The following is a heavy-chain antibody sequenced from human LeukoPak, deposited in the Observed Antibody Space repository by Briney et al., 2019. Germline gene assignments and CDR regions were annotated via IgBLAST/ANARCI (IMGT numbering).Heavy chain of an antibody. CDR3: ARDQIKEYYLDY. CDR2: IWYDGSNK. Sequence: PGRSLRLSCAASGFTFSNYGMHWVRQAPGKGLEWVAVIWYDGSNKHYADSVKGRFTISRDNSKNTLYLQMNSLRAEDTAVYYCARDQIKEYYLDYWGQGTLVTVSS. J-gene: IGHJ4*02. CDR1: GFTFSNYG. V-gene: IGHV3-33*01.